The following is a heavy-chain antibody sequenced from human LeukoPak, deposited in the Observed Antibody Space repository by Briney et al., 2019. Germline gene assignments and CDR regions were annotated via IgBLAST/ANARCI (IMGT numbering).Heavy chain of an antibody. J-gene: IGHJ4*02. D-gene: IGHD3-22*01. CDR1: GYTFSTHY. Sequence: ASVKVSCKASGYTFSTHYMHWVRQAPGQGLEWMGIINPSAGSTAYAQKFQGRVTMTRDMSTSTVYMELTSLRSDDTAVYYCARSESSGYYNYWGQGTLVTVSS. CDR2: INPSAGST. V-gene: IGHV1-46*01. CDR3: ARSESSGYYNY.